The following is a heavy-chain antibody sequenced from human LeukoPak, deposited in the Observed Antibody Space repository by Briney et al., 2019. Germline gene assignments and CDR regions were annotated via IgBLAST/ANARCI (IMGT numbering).Heavy chain of an antibody. CDR2: IYHSGST. CDR3: ARSGGGVYYYYMDV. J-gene: IGHJ6*03. V-gene: IGHV4-38-2*02. D-gene: IGHD3-3*01. Sequence: SETLSLTCTVSGYSISSGYYWGWIRQPPGKGLEWIGRIYHSGSTYYNPSLKSRVTISVDTSKNQFSLKLSSVTAADTAVYYCARSGGGVYYYYMDVWGKGTTVTVSS. CDR1: GYSISSGYY.